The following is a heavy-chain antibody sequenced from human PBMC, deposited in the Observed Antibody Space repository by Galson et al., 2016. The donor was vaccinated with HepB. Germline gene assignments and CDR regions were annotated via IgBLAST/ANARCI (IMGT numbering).Heavy chain of an antibody. CDR3: ARQPTPSMIRGIISNWFDP. CDR2: IDPSDSYT. D-gene: IGHD3-10*01. J-gene: IGHJ5*02. Sequence: QSGAEVKKPGESLRISCKGSGYKFTSYWISWVRQMPGKGLEWMGRIDPSDSYTKYSPSFQGHVPISADKSISTAYLEWSSLKASDTAMHYCARQPTPSMIRGIISNWFDPWGQGTLVTVSS. V-gene: IGHV5-10-1*01. CDR1: GYKFTSYW.